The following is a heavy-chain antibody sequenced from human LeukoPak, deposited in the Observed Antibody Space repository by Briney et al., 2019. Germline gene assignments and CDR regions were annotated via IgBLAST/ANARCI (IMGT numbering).Heavy chain of an antibody. CDR3: VPLYHGGVAY. V-gene: IGHV3-23*01. D-gene: IGHD3-16*02. J-gene: IGHJ4*02. CDR1: GFTFSTYA. Sequence: GRSLRLSCAASGFTFSTYAMSWVRQAPGKGLEWVSAISGSGGSTYYADSVKGRFTISRDNSKNTLYLQVRSLRAEDTAVYYCVPLYHGGVAYWGQGTLVTVSS. CDR2: ISGSGGST.